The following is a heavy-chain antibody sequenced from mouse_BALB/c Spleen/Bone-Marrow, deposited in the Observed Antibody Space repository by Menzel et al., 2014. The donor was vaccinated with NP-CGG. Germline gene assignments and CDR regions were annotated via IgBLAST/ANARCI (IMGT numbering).Heavy chain of an antibody. CDR3: ARGDWDDAY. Sequence: GAELVVPGASVKMSCKASGYTFTDYWMHWVKQRPGQGLEWIGAIDTSDSYTSYNQKFKGKATLTVDESSSTAYMQLSSLTSEDSAVYYCARGDWDDAYWGQGTLVTVSA. V-gene: IGHV1-69*01. D-gene: IGHD4-1*01. CDR2: IDTSDSYT. CDR1: GYTFTDYW. J-gene: IGHJ3*01.